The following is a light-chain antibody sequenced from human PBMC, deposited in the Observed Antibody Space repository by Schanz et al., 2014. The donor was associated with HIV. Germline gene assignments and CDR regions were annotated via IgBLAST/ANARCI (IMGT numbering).Light chain of an antibody. CDR3: SSCRDKNTVV. CDR2: DVS. J-gene: IGLJ2*01. CDR1: SSDVGGYNY. Sequence: QSALTQPASVSGSPGQSITISCTGTSSDVGGYNYLSWYQQHPGKAPKLMIYDVSNRPSGVSNRFSGSKSGNTASLTISGLQAEDEADYYCSSCRDKNTVVFGGGTKLT. V-gene: IGLV2-14*01.